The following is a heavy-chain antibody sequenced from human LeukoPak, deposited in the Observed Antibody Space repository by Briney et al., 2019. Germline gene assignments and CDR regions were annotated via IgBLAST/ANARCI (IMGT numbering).Heavy chain of an antibody. CDR1: GFTFRLLD. J-gene: IGHJ3*02. V-gene: IGHV3-30*18. D-gene: IGHD1-1*01. CDR2: ISYDGSNK. CDR3: AKDLWSITTNAFDI. Sequence: GGSLRLSCAASGFTFRLLDMQGVRRAPGKGLEGVAVISYDGSNKYYADSVKGRFTISRDNSKNTLHLQMNSLRAEDTAVYYCAKDLWSITTNAFDIWGQGTMVTVSS.